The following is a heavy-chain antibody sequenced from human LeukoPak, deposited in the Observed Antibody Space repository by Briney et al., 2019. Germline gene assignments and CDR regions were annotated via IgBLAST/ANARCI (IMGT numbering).Heavy chain of an antibody. CDR2: IYSGDNT. CDR1: GFTVSTNY. J-gene: IGHJ4*02. D-gene: IGHD6-19*01. Sequence: GGSLRLSCAASGFTVSTNYMSWVRQAPGKGLEWVSVIYSGDNTYYADSVKGRFTISRDNSKNTLYLQMNSLRAEDTAVYYCAKDLGSSGWYIDYWGQGTLVTVS. CDR3: AKDLGSSGWYIDY. V-gene: IGHV3-53*01.